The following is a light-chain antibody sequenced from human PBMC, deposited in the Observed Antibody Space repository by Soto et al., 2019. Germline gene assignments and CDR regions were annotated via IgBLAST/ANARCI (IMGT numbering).Light chain of an antibody. CDR1: SSDVGGYNY. V-gene: IGLV2-14*01. J-gene: IGLJ2*01. CDR3: SSYTSSSTLI. CDR2: EVT. Sequence: QSALTQPASVSGSPGQSITLSCTGTSSDVGGYNYVSWYQQHPGKAPKLMIYEVTYRPSGVSNRFSGSKSGNTASLTISGLPAEDEADYYCSSYTSSSTLIFGGGTKLTVL.